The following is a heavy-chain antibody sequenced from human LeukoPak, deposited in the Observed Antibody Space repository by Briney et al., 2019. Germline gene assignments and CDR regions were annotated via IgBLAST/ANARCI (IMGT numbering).Heavy chain of an antibody. V-gene: IGHV4-4*07. CDR1: GGSISSYY. Sequence: SETLSLTCTVSGGSISSYYWSWIRQPAGKGLEWIGRIYTSGSTNYNPSLKSRVTMSVDTSKNQFSLKLSSVTAADTGVYYCARSVLRILEWSPLGAFDIWGQGTMVTVSP. D-gene: IGHD3-3*01. CDR2: IYTSGST. J-gene: IGHJ3*02. CDR3: ARSVLRILEWSPLGAFDI.